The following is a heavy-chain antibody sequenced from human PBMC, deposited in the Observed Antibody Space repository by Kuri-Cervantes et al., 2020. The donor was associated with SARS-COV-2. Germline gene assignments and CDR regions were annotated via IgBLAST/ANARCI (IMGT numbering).Heavy chain of an antibody. D-gene: IGHD3-10*01. V-gene: IGHV3-30*04. Sequence: GESLKISCEASGFIFSDYAVDWVRQAPGKGLEWVAIISFDGRNTKFADSVKGRFTISRDNAKNSLYLQMDSLSAEDTAVYYCARDDRAGHFDVWGQGTMVTVSS. J-gene: IGHJ3*01. CDR3: ARDDRAGHFDV. CDR2: ISFDGRNT. CDR1: GFIFSDYA.